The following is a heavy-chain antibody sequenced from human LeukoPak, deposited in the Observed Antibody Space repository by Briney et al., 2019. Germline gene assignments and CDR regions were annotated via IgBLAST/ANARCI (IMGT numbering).Heavy chain of an antibody. CDR2: INHRRST. CDR1: GFTFSSYW. V-gene: IGHV4-34*01. J-gene: IGHJ6*03. CDR3: ARDQAYGSGRTYYYYMDV. D-gene: IGHD3-10*01. Sequence: LRLSCAASGFTFSSYWMSWVRQAPGKGLEWIGEINHRRSTKYSPSLKSRVTISVDTSKNQFSLKLSSVTAADTAVYYCARDQAYGSGRTYYYYMDVWGKGTTVTIS.